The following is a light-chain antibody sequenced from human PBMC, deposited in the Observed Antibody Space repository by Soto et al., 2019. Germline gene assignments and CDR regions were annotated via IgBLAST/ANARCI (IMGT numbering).Light chain of an antibody. CDR2: EVS. CDR3: GSYTDSDSPWV. V-gene: IGLV2-14*01. CDR1: YSDVGSYNY. Sequence: QSVLTQPAFVSGPPGQSITISCTGTYSDVGSYNYVSWFQQHPGKAPQLIIYEVSNRPLGISNRFSASKSGNTASLTISGLQAEDEADYYCGSYTDSDSPWVFGGGTKLTVL. J-gene: IGLJ3*02.